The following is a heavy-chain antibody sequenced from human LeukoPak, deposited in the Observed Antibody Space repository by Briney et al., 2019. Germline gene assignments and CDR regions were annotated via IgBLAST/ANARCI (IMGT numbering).Heavy chain of an antibody. V-gene: IGHV4-38-2*02. CDR1: GYSISSGNY. J-gene: IGHJ3*02. CDR2: IYSSGST. Sequence: SSETLSLTCTVSGYSISSGNYWGWIRQPPGKTLEWIGSIYSSGSTYYNSSLKSRVIILIDTAKNHFSLNLSSVTAADTAVYYCARSDGYGLVGIWGQGTMVTVSS. CDR3: ARSDGYGLVGI. D-gene: IGHD3-10*01.